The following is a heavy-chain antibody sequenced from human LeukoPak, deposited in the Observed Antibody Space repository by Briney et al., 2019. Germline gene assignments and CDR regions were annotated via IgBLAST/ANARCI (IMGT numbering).Heavy chain of an antibody. V-gene: IGHV3-7*01. J-gene: IGHJ4*02. D-gene: IGHD3-3*01. CDR3: ARDFWGAYRVDYFDY. Sequence: GTLSLSCAASRFTFSNFWMIWLPRAPGKGLEWLANIKQDGSETYYVDSVRGRFTISRDNAKNSLYLQMNSLRAEDTAVYYCARDFWGAYRVDYFDYWGQGTLVTVSS. CDR1: RFTFSNFW. CDR2: IKQDGSET.